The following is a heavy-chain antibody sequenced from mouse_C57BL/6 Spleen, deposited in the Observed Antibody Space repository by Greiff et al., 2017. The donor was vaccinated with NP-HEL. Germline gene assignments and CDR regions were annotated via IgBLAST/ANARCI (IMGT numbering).Heavy chain of an antibody. Sequence: DVKLVESGGGLVKPGGSLKLSCAASGFTFSDYGMHWVRQAPEKGLEWVAYISSGSSTIYYADTVKGRFTISRDNAKNTLFLQMTSLRSEDTAMYYCARREYYEDYFDYWGQGTTLTVSS. CDR3: ARREYYEDYFDY. V-gene: IGHV5-17*01. CDR2: ISSGSSTI. CDR1: GFTFSDYG. J-gene: IGHJ2*01. D-gene: IGHD2-4*01.